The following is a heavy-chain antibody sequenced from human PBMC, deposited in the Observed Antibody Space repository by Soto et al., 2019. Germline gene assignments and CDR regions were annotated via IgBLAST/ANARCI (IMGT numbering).Heavy chain of an antibody. Sequence: QVQLVESGGGVVQPGRSLRLSCAASGFTFSSYGMHWVRQAPGKGLEWVAVIWYDGSNKYYADSVKGRFTISRDNSKNTLYLQMNSLRAEDTAVYYCARDKGGGSYPLDYWGQGTLVTVSS. V-gene: IGHV3-33*01. J-gene: IGHJ4*02. D-gene: IGHD1-26*01. CDR3: ARDKGGGSYPLDY. CDR1: GFTFSSYG. CDR2: IWYDGSNK.